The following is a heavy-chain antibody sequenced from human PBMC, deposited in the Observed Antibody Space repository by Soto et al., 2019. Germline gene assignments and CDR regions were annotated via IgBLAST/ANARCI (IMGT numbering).Heavy chain of an antibody. D-gene: IGHD3-22*01. CDR2: IYYSGST. V-gene: IGHV4-59*01. J-gene: IGHJ4*02. Sequence: SETLSLTCTVSGGSISSYYWSWIRQPPGKGLEWIGYIYYSGSTNYNPSLKRRVTISVDTSKNQFSLKLSSVTAADTAVYYCARTTAGTTYYYDSSGYFPFDYWGQGTLVTVSS. CDR3: ARTTAGTTYYYDSSGYFPFDY. CDR1: GGSISSYY.